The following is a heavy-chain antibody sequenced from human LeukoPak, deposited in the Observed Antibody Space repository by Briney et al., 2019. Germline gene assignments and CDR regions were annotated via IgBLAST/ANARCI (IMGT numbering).Heavy chain of an antibody. Sequence: SVTVSCKASGGTFSSYAISWVRQAPGQGLEWMGGIIPIFGTANYAQKFQGRVTMTRDTSISTAYMELSRLRSDDTAVYYCARKYCSSTSCYGWVDYWGQGTLVTVSS. CDR2: IIPIFGTA. D-gene: IGHD2-2*01. CDR1: GGTFSSYA. V-gene: IGHV1-69*05. J-gene: IGHJ4*02. CDR3: ARKYCSSTSCYGWVDY.